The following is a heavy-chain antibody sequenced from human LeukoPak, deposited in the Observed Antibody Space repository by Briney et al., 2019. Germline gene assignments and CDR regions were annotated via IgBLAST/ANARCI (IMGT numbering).Heavy chain of an antibody. CDR1: GFTFSSYD. CDR3: ARRAGEYSHPYDY. V-gene: IGHV3-23*05. J-gene: IGHJ4*02. Sequence: GGSLRLSCAASGFTFSSYDMSWVRQAPGKGLEWVSFIYSGGNTHYSDSVKGRFTISRDNSKNTLYLLMNSLRADDTAVYYCARRAGEYSHPYDYWGQGTLVTVSS. CDR2: IYSGGNT. D-gene: IGHD4-17*01.